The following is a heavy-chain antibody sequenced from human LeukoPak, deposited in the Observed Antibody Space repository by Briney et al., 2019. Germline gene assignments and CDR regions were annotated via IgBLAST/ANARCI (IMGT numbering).Heavy chain of an antibody. CDR2: IIPIFGTA. V-gene: IGHV1-69*05. CDR1: GGTFSRYA. D-gene: IGHD3-22*01. CDR3: ARGTYYYDSSGYYFWPFDI. J-gene: IGHJ3*02. Sequence: ASVKVSCKASGGTFSRYAISWVRQAPGQGLEWMGRIIPIFGTANYAQKFQGRVTITTDESTSTAYMELSSLRSEDTAVYYCARGTYYYDSSGYYFWPFDIWGQGTMVTVSS.